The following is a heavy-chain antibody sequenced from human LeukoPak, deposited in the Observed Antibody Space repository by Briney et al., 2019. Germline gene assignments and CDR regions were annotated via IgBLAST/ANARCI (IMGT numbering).Heavy chain of an antibody. CDR3: AREMYAGWYFAFDI. Sequence: GGSLRLSCTVSGFAFSSFTMNWVRQGPGKGLEWVASISNSGDYISYADSLKGRFTISRDNAKNLLFLQMSSLRAEDTAVYYCAREMYAGWYFAFDIWGQGTMVTVSS. CDR1: GFAFSSFT. V-gene: IGHV3-21*01. J-gene: IGHJ3*02. D-gene: IGHD6-19*01. CDR2: ISNSGDYI.